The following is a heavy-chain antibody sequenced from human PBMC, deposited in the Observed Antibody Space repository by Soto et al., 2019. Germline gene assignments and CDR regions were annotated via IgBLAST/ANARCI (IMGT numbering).Heavy chain of an antibody. CDR1: GFTFSSYW. D-gene: IGHD3-22*01. V-gene: IGHV3-74*01. CDR3: ARTPGPTYYYDSSGYYDAFDI. Sequence: PGGSLTLSCAASGFTFSSYWMHWDRQAPGSGLVWVSRINSDGSSTSYADSVKGRFTISRDNAKNTLYLQMNSLRAEDTAVYYCARTPGPTYYYDSSGYYDAFDIWGQGTMVTVSS. CDR2: INSDGSST. J-gene: IGHJ3*02.